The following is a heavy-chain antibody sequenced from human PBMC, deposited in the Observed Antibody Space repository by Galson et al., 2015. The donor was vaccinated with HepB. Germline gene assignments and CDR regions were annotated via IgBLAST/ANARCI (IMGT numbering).Heavy chain of an antibody. CDR2: ISAYNGNT. V-gene: IGHV1-18*01. Sequence: SVKVSCKASGYTFTSYGISWVRQAPGQGLEWMGWISAYNGNTNYAQKLQGRVTMTADTSTSTAYMELRSLRSDETAVYYCARTCSSTSCYGWFDPWGQGTLVTVSS. J-gene: IGHJ5*02. CDR3: ARTCSSTSCYGWFDP. CDR1: GYTFTSYG. D-gene: IGHD2-2*01.